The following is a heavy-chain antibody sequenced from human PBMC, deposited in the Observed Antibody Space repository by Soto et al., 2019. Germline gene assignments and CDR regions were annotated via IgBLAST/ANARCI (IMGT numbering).Heavy chain of an antibody. V-gene: IGHV1-69*02. CDR2: IIPILGIA. CDR3: ARAWELPKEAAPFVF. J-gene: IGHJ3*01. D-gene: IGHD1-26*01. Sequence: SVKVSCKASGGTFSSYTISWVRQAPGQGLEWMGRIIPILGIASYAQKFQGRVTMTTDTSTSTVYMELSSLRSEDTAVYYCARAWELPKEAAPFVFXGQGTMVTVSS. CDR1: GGTFSSYT.